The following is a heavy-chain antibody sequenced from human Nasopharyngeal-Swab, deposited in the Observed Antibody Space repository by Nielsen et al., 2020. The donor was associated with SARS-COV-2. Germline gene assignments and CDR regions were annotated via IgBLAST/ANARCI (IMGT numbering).Heavy chain of an antibody. Sequence: SDTLSLTCTVSGGSISSGSYYWSWIRQPAGKGLEWIGRIYTSGSTNYNPSLKSRVTISVDTSKNQFSLKLSSVTAADTAVYYCAREGSYSYHGMDVWGQGTTVTVSS. J-gene: IGHJ6*02. CDR2: IYTSGST. CDR3: AREGSYSYHGMDV. CDR1: GGSISSGSYY. D-gene: IGHD6-19*01. V-gene: IGHV4-61*02.